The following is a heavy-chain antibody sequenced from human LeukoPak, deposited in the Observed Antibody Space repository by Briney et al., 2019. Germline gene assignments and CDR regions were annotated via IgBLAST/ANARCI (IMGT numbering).Heavy chain of an antibody. CDR1: GGSITRSNYY. CDR2: IYYSGST. V-gene: IGHV4-39*01. J-gene: IGHJ4*02. Sequence: SETLSLTCTVSGGSITRSNYYWGWIRQPPGKGLEWIGSIYYSGSTYYNPSLKSRVTISVDTSKNQFSLKLSSVTAADTAVYYCARQAAAGTFDYWGQGTLVTVSS. CDR3: ARQAAAGTFDY. D-gene: IGHD6-13*01.